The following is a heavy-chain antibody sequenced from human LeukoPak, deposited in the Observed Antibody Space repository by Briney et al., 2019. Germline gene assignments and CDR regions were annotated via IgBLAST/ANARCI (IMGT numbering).Heavy chain of an antibody. CDR2: ISYSGRT. CDR3: ARHFPALTGYRGDAFDI. Sequence: PSETLSLTCAVSGVSISSSSDYWGWIRQPPGKGLEWIGSISYSGRTYYNPSLKSRVTTSVDTSKNQFSLKLSSVTAADTAVYYCARHFPALTGYRGDAFDIWGQGTMVTVSS. J-gene: IGHJ3*02. CDR1: GVSISSSSDY. D-gene: IGHD3-9*01. V-gene: IGHV4-39*01.